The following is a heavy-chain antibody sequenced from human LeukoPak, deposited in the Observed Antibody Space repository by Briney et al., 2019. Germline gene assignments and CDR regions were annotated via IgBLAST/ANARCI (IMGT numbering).Heavy chain of an antibody. Sequence: GGSMRLSCAASGFTFSSYSMNWVRQAPGKGLEWVSSISSSSSYIYYADSVKGRFTISRDNAKNSLYLQMNSLRAEDTAVYYCARESLIDDGDGLLDYWGQGTLVTVSS. CDR3: ARESLIDDGDGLLDY. J-gene: IGHJ4*02. CDR2: ISSSSSYI. V-gene: IGHV3-21*01. D-gene: IGHD3-16*01. CDR1: GFTFSSYS.